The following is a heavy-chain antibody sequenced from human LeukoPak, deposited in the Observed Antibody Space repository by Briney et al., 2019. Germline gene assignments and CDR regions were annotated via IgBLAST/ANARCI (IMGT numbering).Heavy chain of an antibody. CDR1: GFTFSSYG. Sequence: GGSLRLSCAASGFTFSSYGMHWVRQAPGRGLEWVAFIRYDGSNKYYADSVKGRFTISRDNSKNTLYLQMNSLRAEDTAVYYCAKDLTDMVRYYFDYWGQGTLVTVSS. CDR2: IRYDGSNK. CDR3: AKDLTDMVRYYFDY. D-gene: IGHD5-18*01. V-gene: IGHV3-30*02. J-gene: IGHJ4*02.